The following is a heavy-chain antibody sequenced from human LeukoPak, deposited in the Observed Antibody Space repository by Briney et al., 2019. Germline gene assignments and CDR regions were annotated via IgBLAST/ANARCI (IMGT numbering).Heavy chain of an antibody. CDR3: ATLRYSSSWPDAFDI. D-gene: IGHD6-13*01. Sequence: AGGSLRLSCAASGFTFSSYAMSWVRQAPGKGLEWVSAISGSGGSTYYADSVKGRFTISRDNSKNTLYLQMSSLRAEDTAVYYCATLRYSSSWPDAFDIWGQGTMVTVSS. J-gene: IGHJ3*02. V-gene: IGHV3-23*01. CDR1: GFTFSSYA. CDR2: ISGSGGST.